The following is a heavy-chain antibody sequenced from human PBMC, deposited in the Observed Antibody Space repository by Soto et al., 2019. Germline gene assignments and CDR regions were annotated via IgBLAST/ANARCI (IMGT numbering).Heavy chain of an antibody. V-gene: IGHV3-33*01. CDR3: ARDGYCSGGSCYSVPVFDY. Sequence: QVQLVESGGGVVQPGRSLRLSCAASGFTFSSYGMHWVRQAPGKALELVAVIWYDGRNKYYADSGKGRFTISRDNSKNTLDLQMNSLRAEDTAVYYCARDGYCSGGSCYSVPVFDYWDQGTLVTASA. J-gene: IGHJ4*02. CDR2: IWYDGRNK. D-gene: IGHD2-15*01. CDR1: GFTFSSYG.